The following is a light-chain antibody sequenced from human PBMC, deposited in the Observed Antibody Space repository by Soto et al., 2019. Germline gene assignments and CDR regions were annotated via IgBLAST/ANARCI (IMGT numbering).Light chain of an antibody. CDR3: QQRSNWAIT. J-gene: IGKJ5*01. CDR1: QSVSSY. V-gene: IGKV3-11*01. Sequence: EIVLTQSPATLSLSPGERATLSCRASQSVSSYLAWYQQKPGQAPRLLIYDASNRATGIPARFSGSGSGTDFTLTISSLEPEDFAVYYRQQRSNWAITFGQGTRLEIK. CDR2: DAS.